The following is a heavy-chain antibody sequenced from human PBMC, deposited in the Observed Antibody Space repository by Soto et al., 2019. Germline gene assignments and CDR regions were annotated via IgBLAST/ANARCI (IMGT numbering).Heavy chain of an antibody. J-gene: IGHJ6*02. V-gene: IGHV5-51*01. Sequence: PGESLKISCKGSGYSFTSYWIGWVRQMPGKGLEWMGVIYPGDSDTRYSPSFQGQVTISADKSISTAYLQWSSLKASDTAMYYFARLEGYGDYVGYYYYYYGMDVWGQGTTVTVSS. D-gene: IGHD4-17*01. CDR1: GYSFTSYW. CDR3: ARLEGYGDYVGYYYYYYGMDV. CDR2: IYPGDSDT.